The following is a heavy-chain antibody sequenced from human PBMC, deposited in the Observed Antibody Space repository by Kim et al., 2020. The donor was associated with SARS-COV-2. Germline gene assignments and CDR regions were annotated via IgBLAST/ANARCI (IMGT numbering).Heavy chain of an antibody. Sequence: GGSLRLSCAASGFTFSSYVMHWVRQAPGKGLEWVAVIWYDGSDKYYVDSVKGRFTISRDNSKNTLSLQMNSLRAEDTAVYYCASSEGYSSSWFPFDYWGQGTLVTVSS. J-gene: IGHJ4*02. CDR2: IWYDGSDK. CDR3: ASSEGYSSSWFPFDY. D-gene: IGHD6-13*01. V-gene: IGHV3-33*01. CDR1: GFTFSSYV.